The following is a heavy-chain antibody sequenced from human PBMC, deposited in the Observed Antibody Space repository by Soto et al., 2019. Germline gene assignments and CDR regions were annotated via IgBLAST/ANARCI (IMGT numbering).Heavy chain of an antibody. CDR3: AIRLSYTNSWYYFDY. CDR2: IGGSDSR. J-gene: IGHJ4*01. Sequence: EVQVLESGGGLVQPGGSLRLSCVASGFTFSSFAMSWVRQAPGKGLDWVSTIGGSDSRYYAQSVKGGFTISRDNPKDTLYLQMISQRAEHRTVYYCAIRLSYTNSWYYFDYWGHGTLVTVSS. CDR1: GFTFSSFA. D-gene: IGHD6-13*01. V-gene: IGHV3-23*01.